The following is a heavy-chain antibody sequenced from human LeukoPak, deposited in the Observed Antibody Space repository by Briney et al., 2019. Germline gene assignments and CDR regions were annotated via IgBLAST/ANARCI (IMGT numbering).Heavy chain of an antibody. V-gene: IGHV3-21*01. CDR3: AKGRSGSSYSDAFDI. CDR2: ISSSSSYI. Sequence: GGSLRLSCAASGFTFSSYSMNWVRQAPGKGLEWVSSISSSSSYIYYADSVKGRFTISRDNAKNSLYLQMNSLRAEDTAVYYCAKGRSGSSYSDAFDIWGQGTIVTVSS. CDR1: GFTFSSYS. D-gene: IGHD2-15*01. J-gene: IGHJ3*02.